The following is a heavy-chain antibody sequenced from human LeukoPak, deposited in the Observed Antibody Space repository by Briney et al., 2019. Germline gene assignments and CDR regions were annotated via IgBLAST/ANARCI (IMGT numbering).Heavy chain of an antibody. CDR1: GYTFTSYG. CDR3: ARAPIPDSSGYYFLEPSYYYYYYGMDV. Sequence: ASVKVSCKVSGYTFTSYGISWVRQAPGQGLEWMGWISAYNGNTNYAQKLQGRVTMTTDTSTSTAYMELRSLRSDDTAVYYCARAPIPDSSGYYFLEPSYYYYYYGMDVWGQGTTVTVSS. V-gene: IGHV1-18*01. J-gene: IGHJ6*02. D-gene: IGHD3-22*01. CDR2: ISAYNGNT.